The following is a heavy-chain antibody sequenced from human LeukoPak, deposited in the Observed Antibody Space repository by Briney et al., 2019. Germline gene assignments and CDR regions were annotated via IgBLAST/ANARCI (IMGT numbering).Heavy chain of an antibody. Sequence: ASETLSLTCTVSGGSISSYYLSWIRQPAGKGLEWIGRIYTSGSTNYDPSLKSRVTMSVDTSKNQFSLKLSSVTAADTAVYYCARDSTAYYYDSSGYYSYYYYYMDVWGKGTTVTVSS. CDR2: IYTSGST. V-gene: IGHV4-4*07. J-gene: IGHJ6*03. D-gene: IGHD3-22*01. CDR3: ARDSTAYYYDSSGYYSYYYYYMDV. CDR1: GGSISSYY.